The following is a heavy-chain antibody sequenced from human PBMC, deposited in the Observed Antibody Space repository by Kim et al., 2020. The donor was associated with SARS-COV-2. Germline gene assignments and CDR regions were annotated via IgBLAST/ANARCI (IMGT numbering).Heavy chain of an antibody. CDR2: INPNSGGT. Sequence: ASVKVSCKASGYTFTGYYMHWVRQAPGQGLEWMGWINPNSGGTNYAQKFQGRVTMTRDTSISTAYMELSRLRSDDTAVYYCAREGEGEFVVVVAATPPGSLWGQGTLVTVSS. J-gene: IGHJ4*02. V-gene: IGHV1-2*02. D-gene: IGHD2-15*01. CDR1: GYTFTGYY. CDR3: AREGEGEFVVVVAATPPGSL.